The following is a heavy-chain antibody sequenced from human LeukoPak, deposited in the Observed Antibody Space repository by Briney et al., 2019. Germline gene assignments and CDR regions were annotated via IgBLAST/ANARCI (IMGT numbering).Heavy chain of an antibody. D-gene: IGHD3-10*01. CDR2: IYPGDSDT. V-gene: IGHV5-51*03. Sequence: GESLTISCKGSGYSFTSYWIGWVRQMPGKGLEWMGIIYPGDSDTRYSPSFQGQVTISADKSISTAYLQWSSLKASDTAMYYCARPTMVRGVLDAFDIWGQGTMVTVSS. CDR1: GYSFTSYW. J-gene: IGHJ3*02. CDR3: ARPTMVRGVLDAFDI.